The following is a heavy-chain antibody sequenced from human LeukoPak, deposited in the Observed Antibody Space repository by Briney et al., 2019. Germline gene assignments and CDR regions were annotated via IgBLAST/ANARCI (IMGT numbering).Heavy chain of an antibody. J-gene: IGHJ3*02. D-gene: IGHD2-15*01. V-gene: IGHV1-2*06. CDR2: INPNSGGT. Sequence: ASVKVSCKASGGTFSSYAISWVRQAPGQGLEWMGRINPNSGGTNYAQKFQGRVTMTRDTSISTAYMELSRLRSDDTAVYYCARPACPGYCSGGSCHRRVENAFDIWGQGTMVTVSS. CDR3: ARPACPGYCSGGSCHRRVENAFDI. CDR1: GGTFSSYA.